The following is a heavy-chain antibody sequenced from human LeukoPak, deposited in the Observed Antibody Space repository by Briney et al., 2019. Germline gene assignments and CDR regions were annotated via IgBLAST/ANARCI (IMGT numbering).Heavy chain of an antibody. V-gene: IGHV5-51*01. J-gene: IGHJ4*02. CDR2: IYPGDSDA. Sequence: GESLKISCKGSGYTFTYYWIAWVRQMPGKGLEWMGIIYPGDSDARYSPSFQGQVTISADKSISTAYLQWSSLKASDTAMYYCAKAYSGSFDYWGQGTLVTASS. D-gene: IGHD1-26*01. CDR1: GYTFTYYW. CDR3: AKAYSGSFDY.